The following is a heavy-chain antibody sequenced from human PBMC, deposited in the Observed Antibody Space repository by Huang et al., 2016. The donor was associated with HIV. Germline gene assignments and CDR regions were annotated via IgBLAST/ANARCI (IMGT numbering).Heavy chain of an antibody. Sequence: QVQLVESGAELKKPGASVRVSCKVSGYTVSELSLHWVRQAPEKGLEWMGGFHPEAGETIYAHGWQGRVTMTEDTSTDTAYMELSSLRPEDTAVYYCATSTPDVGAGVLRSAFDIWGQGTMVTVSS. CDR3: ATSTPDVGAGVLRSAFDI. J-gene: IGHJ3*02. CDR1: GYTVSELS. V-gene: IGHV1-24*01. CDR2: FHPEAGET. D-gene: IGHD2-15*01.